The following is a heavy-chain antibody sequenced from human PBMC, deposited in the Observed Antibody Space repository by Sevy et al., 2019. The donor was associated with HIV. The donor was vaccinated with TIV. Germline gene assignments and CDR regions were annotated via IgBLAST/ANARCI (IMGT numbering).Heavy chain of an antibody. CDR1: DGSMSSYY. V-gene: IGHV4-59*01. D-gene: IGHD5-12*01. J-gene: IGHJ4*02. CDR2: IYYTGNT. CDR3: ARGTRDGYNLYFDS. Sequence: SETLSLTCTVSDGSMSSYYWSWIRQPPGKGLEWIGYIYYTGNTNYNPSLESRVTMSIHTSMKQFSLKLRSVTAADTAMYYCARGTRDGYNLYFDSWGQGTLVTVSS.